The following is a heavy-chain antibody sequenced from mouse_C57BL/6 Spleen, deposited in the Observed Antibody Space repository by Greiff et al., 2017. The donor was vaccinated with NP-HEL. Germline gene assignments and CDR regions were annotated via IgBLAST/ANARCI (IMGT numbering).Heavy chain of an antibody. CDR3: ARTTVVASGFDV. Sequence: QVQLQQSGPELVKPGASEKISCKASGYAFSSSWMNWVKQRPGKGLEWIGRIYLGDGDTNYNGKFKGKATLTADKSSSTAYMQLSSLTSEDSAVDFCARTTVVASGFDVWGTGTTVTVSS. CDR1: GYAFSSSW. J-gene: IGHJ1*03. D-gene: IGHD1-1*01. V-gene: IGHV1-82*01. CDR2: IYLGDGDT.